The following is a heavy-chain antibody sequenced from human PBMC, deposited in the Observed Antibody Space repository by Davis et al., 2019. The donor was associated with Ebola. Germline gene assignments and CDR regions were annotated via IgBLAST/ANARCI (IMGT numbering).Heavy chain of an antibody. CDR2: MNVNTGNT. CDR1: GYTFTSHD. D-gene: IGHD1-7*01. Sequence: AASVKVSCEASGYTFTSHDIIWLRQASGQGLEWLGWMNVNTGNTVSAQKFQGRLTMTRDISISTAYMDLSSLASDDTAIYYCARNYNGLHYWGQGTLVTVSS. V-gene: IGHV1-8*01. CDR3: ARNYNGLHY. J-gene: IGHJ4*02.